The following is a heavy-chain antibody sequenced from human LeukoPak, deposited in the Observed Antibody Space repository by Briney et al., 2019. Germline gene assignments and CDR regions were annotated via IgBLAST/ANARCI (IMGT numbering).Heavy chain of an antibody. CDR2: INSDGSST. Sequence: GGSLRLSCAASGFTFSDYYMSWIRQAPGKGLVWVSRINSDGSSTSYADSVKGRFTISRDNAKNTLYLQMNSLRAEDTAVYYCARGGYDFWSGPDYWGQGTLVTVSS. CDR1: GFTFSDYY. CDR3: ARGGYDFWSGPDY. D-gene: IGHD3-3*01. V-gene: IGHV3-74*01. J-gene: IGHJ4*02.